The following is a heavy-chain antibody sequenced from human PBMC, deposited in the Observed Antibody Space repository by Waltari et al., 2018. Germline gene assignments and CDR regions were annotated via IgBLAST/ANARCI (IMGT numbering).Heavy chain of an antibody. D-gene: IGHD1-1*01. CDR3: ARDTTSRERAGD. CDR1: GLSVGNNY. CDR2: IYTGEMT. J-gene: IGHJ4*02. Sequence: VRLVESGGGLIHPGGSLGLSCAASGLSVGNNYMHWVRQAPGKGLEWVSVIYTGEMTYYSDAVKGRFTISRDISKNMVYLQMNNLRAEDTALYYCARDTTSRERAGDWGQGTLVTVSS. V-gene: IGHV3-53*01.